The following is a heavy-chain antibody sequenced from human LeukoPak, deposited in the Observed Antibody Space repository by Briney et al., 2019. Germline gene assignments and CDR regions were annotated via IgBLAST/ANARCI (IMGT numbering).Heavy chain of an antibody. CDR2: INHSGNT. Sequence: SETLSLTCAVYGGSFSGYYWSWIRQPPGKGLEWIGEINHSGNTNYNSSLKSRVTISVDTSKNQFSLNLSSVTAADTAVYYCARVDLRAAFFDYWGQGTLVTVSS. CDR1: GGSFSGYY. CDR3: ARVDLRAAFFDY. V-gene: IGHV4-34*01. J-gene: IGHJ4*02. D-gene: IGHD2-15*01.